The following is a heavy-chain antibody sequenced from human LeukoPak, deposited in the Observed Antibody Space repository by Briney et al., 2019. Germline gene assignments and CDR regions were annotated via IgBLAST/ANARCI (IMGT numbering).Heavy chain of an antibody. CDR3: AIVKGICSGGSCYECDS. J-gene: IGHJ5*01. CDR2: IYYSGRT. Sequence: SETLSLTCTVSGGSISSADYYWTWIRQRPGKGLEWIGYIYYSGRTYYKPSLKSRVTISVDTSKNQFSLKLSSVTAADTAVYYCAIVKGICSGGSCYECDSWGQGTLVTVSS. CDR1: GGSISSADYY. V-gene: IGHV4-31*03. D-gene: IGHD2-15*01.